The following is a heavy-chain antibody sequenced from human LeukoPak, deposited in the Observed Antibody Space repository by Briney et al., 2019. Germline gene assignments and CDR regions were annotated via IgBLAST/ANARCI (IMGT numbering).Heavy chain of an antibody. V-gene: IGHV3-23*01. CDR2: ISGSGGST. CDR3: AKYYYGSGTYLVDY. D-gene: IGHD3-10*01. J-gene: IGHJ4*02. CDR1: RFTPSSHA. Sequence: PGGCLRLSPAPSRFTPSSHATSWVPGAPGKGLGWVSAISGSGGSTYYADSVKRRFTISRDNSKNTLYLQMNSLRTEDTAVDYCAKYYYGSGTYLVDYWGQGTLVTVSS.